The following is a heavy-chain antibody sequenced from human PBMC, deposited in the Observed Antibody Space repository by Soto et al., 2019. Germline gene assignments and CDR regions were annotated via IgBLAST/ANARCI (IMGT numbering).Heavy chain of an antibody. J-gene: IGHJ4*01. Sequence: GESLKISCKTSGYRFTSYWIGWVRQMPGKGMEWMGNIYPYDSDTRYSPSFQGQVTISADTSITPAYLQWSGLRASDTTMYFCARHLVGSTRGNFDYWGQGTLVTVSS. CDR3: ARHLVGSTRGNFDY. D-gene: IGHD2-2*01. V-gene: IGHV5-51*01. CDR1: GYRFTSYW. CDR2: IYPYDSDT.